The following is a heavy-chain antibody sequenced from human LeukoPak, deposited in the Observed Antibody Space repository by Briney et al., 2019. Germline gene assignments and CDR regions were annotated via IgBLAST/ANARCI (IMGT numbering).Heavy chain of an antibody. CDR1: GFTVSSNY. D-gene: IGHD2-21*02. CDR2: IYSGGST. CDR3: ARNRVVTAMDYYYGMDV. Sequence: GGSLRLSCAASGFTVSSNYMSWVRQAPGKGLEGVSVIYSGGSTYYADSVKGRFTISRDNSKNTLYLQMNSLRAEDTAEYYCARNRVVTAMDYYYGMDVWGQGTTVTVSS. J-gene: IGHJ6*02. V-gene: IGHV3-53*01.